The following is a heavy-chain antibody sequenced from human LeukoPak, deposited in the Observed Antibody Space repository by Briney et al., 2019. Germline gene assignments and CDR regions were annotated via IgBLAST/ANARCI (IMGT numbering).Heavy chain of an antibody. V-gene: IGHV6-1*01. CDR2: TYYRFKWNN. Sequence: SQTLSLTCAIPGDTVSSNSAAWNWIRQSPSRGLEWLGRTYYRFKWNNDYAVSVKSRITINPATSKNQFSLTLNSVTPEDTAVYYCATFDYGDYVAWGQGTMVTVSS. J-gene: IGHJ3*01. CDR3: ATFDYGDYVA. D-gene: IGHD4-17*01. CDR1: GDTVSSNSAA.